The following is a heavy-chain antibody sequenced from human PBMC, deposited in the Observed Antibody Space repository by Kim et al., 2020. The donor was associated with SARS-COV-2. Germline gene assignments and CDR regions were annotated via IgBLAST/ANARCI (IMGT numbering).Heavy chain of an antibody. Sequence: SETLSLTCTVSGGSISSYYWSWIRQPPGKGLEWIGYIYYSGSTNYNPSLKSRVTISVDTSKNQFSLKLSSVTAADTAVYYCARAGESGWFRVISGMDVWGQGTTFTVSS. V-gene: IGHV4-59*13. D-gene: IGHD3-10*01. CDR3: ARAGESGWFRVISGMDV. CDR1: GGSISSYY. J-gene: IGHJ6*02. CDR2: IYYSGST.